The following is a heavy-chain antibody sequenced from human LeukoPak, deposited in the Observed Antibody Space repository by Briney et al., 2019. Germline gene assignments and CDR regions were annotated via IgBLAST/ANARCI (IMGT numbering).Heavy chain of an antibody. CDR1: GFTFSSYS. D-gene: IGHD6-19*01. CDR3: ARGLRGCDY. CDR2: ISSSSYI. V-gene: IGHV3-21*01. Sequence: GGSLRLSCAASGFTFSSYSMNWVRHPPGKGLEWVSSISSSSYIYYADSLKGRFTISRDNAKNSLYLQMNSLRAEDTAVYYCARGLRGCDYWGQGTLVTVSS. J-gene: IGHJ4*02.